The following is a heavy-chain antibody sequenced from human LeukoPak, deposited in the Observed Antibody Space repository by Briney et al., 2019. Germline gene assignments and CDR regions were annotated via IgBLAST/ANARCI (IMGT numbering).Heavy chain of an antibody. J-gene: IGHJ4*02. CDR3: ARDGIDSSGYRAPGPLGY. D-gene: IGHD3-22*01. Sequence: GGSLRLSCAASGFTFSSYAMHRVRQAPGKGLEWVAVISYDGSNKYYADSVKGRFTISRDNSKNTLYLQMNSLRAEDTAVYYCARDGIDSSGYRAPGPLGYWGQGTLVTVSS. CDR1: GFTFSSYA. V-gene: IGHV3-30-3*01. CDR2: ISYDGSNK.